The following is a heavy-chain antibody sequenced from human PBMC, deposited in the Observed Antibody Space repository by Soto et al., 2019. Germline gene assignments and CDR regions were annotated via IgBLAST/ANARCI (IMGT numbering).Heavy chain of an antibody. CDR2: IPYDGRNK. J-gene: IGHJ4*02. CDR1: GFTLSSYG. CDR3: AKGGSISARYFDY. Sequence: QVQLVESGGGVVKPGWSLRLSCAASGFTLSSYGMHWVGQAPGKGLEWVAVIPYDGRNKYYADSVKGRFTISRDNSKNTLYLEMNSLRAEDTAVYYCAKGGSISARYFDYWGQGTLATVSS. V-gene: IGHV3-30*18. D-gene: IGHD6-6*01.